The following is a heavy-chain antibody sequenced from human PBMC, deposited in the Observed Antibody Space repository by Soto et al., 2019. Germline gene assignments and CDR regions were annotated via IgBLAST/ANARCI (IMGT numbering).Heavy chain of an antibody. CDR3: ARGVSAGVDY. D-gene: IGHD1-26*01. Sequence: ASVKVSCKASGYSFTSLDINWVRQTAGQGLEWMGWMQPSTGRTGYAQKFQGRVTMTRDTSINTAYMELTTLTSDDTAFYYCARGVSAGVDYWGQGTLVTSPQ. J-gene: IGHJ4*02. V-gene: IGHV1-8*01. CDR2: MQPSTGRT. CDR1: GYSFTSLD.